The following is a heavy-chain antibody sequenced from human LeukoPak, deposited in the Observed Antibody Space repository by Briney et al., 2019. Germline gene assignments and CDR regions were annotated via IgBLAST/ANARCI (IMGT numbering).Heavy chain of an antibody. J-gene: IGHJ4*02. D-gene: IGHD6-19*01. Sequence: SETLSLTCAAYGGSFSGYYWSWIRQPPGKGLEWIGEINHSGSTNYNPSLKSRVTISVDTSKNQFSLKLSSVTAADTAVYYCARAGWAVAPRGFDYWGQGTLVTVSS. V-gene: IGHV4-34*01. CDR2: INHSGST. CDR3: ARAGWAVAPRGFDY. CDR1: GGSFSGYY.